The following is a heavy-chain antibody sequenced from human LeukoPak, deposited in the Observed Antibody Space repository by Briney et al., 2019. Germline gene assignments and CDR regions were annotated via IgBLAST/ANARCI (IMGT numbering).Heavy chain of an antibody. CDR2: IYTSENT. D-gene: IGHD6-19*01. CDR1: GGSISSYY. J-gene: IGHJ4*02. CDR3: ARDSLGYSSGWEDY. Sequence: SETLSLTCTASGGSISSYYWSWIRQPAGKALEWIRRIYTSENTNYNPSLKSRVTMSVDTSKNQLSLRLSSVTAADTAVYYCARDSLGYSSGWEDYWGQGTLVTVSS. V-gene: IGHV4-4*07.